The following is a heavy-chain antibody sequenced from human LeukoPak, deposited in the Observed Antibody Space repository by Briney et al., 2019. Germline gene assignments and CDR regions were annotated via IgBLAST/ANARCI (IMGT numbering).Heavy chain of an antibody. CDR1: GGSFSGYY. CDR2: INHSGST. D-gene: IGHD6-19*01. Sequence: PSETLSLTCAVYGGSFSGYYWSWIRQPPGKGLEWIGEINHSGSTNYNPSLKSRVTISVDTSKNQFSLKLSSVTAADTAVYYCARSIPWYSSGWYVGWNYWGQGTLVTVSS. J-gene: IGHJ4*02. CDR3: ARSIPWYSSGWYVGWNY. V-gene: IGHV4-34*01.